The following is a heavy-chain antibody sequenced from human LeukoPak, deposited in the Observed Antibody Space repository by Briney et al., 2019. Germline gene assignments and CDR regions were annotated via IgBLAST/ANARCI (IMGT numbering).Heavy chain of an antibody. D-gene: IGHD1-20*01. CDR1: GYTFTSYG. CDR2: ISPYNGNT. CDR3: ARGGYNWNLYYYYMDV. V-gene: IGHV1-18*01. J-gene: IGHJ6*03. Sequence: ASVKVSCKASGYTFTSYGISWVRQAPGQGLEWMGWISPYNGNTNYAQKLQGRVTMTTDTSTSTAYMELRSLRSDDTAVYYCARGGYNWNLYYYYMDVWGKGTTVTVSS.